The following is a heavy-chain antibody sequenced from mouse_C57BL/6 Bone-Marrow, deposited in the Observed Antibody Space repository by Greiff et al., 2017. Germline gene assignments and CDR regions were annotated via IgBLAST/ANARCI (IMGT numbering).Heavy chain of an antibody. V-gene: IGHV1-81*01. J-gene: IGHJ1*03. CDR3: ARRAYCYFDV. D-gene: IGHD3-3*01. CDR1: GYTFTSYG. Sequence: QVQLQQPGAELVRPGASVKLSCKASGYTFTSYGISWVKQRPGQGLEWIGRIHPRNGNTYYNEKFKGKATLAVDKSSSTAYMGLRSLTSEDSAVYFFARRAYCYFDVWGTGTAVTVTS. CDR2: IHPRNGNT.